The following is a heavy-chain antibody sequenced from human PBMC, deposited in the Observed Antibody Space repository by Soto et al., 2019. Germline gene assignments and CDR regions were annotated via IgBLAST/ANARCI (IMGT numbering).Heavy chain of an antibody. V-gene: IGHV4-38-2*01. D-gene: IGHD6-19*01. CDR2: IYHSGST. CDR3: ARRIAVAGTSWFDP. CDR1: GYSISSGYY. J-gene: IGHJ5*02. Sequence: NPSETLSLTCAVSGYSISSGYYWGWIRQPPGKGLEWIGSIYHSGSTYYNPSLKSRVTISVDTSKNQFSLKLSSVTAADTAVYYCARRIAVAGTSWFDPWGQGTLVTVSS.